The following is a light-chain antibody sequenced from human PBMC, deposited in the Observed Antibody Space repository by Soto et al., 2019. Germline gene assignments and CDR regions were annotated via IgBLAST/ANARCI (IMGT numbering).Light chain of an antibody. V-gene: IGLV2-23*01. CDR1: SSDVGSYNL. CDR2: EGS. Sequence: QSALTQPASVSGSPGQSITISCTGTSSDVGSYNLVSWYQQHPGKAPKLMIYEGSKRPSGVSNRFSGSKYGNTASLTISGLQAEDEADYYCCAYAGTPYVFGTGTKVTVL. CDR3: CAYAGTPYV. J-gene: IGLJ1*01.